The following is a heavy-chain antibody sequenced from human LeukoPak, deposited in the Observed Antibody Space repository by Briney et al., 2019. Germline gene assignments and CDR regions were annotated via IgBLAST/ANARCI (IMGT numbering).Heavy chain of an antibody. J-gene: IGHJ6*03. V-gene: IGHV3-23*01. Sequence: GGSLRLSCTASGFTLSSFAMSWVRQAPGKGLELVSTLSSSGVRTYYADSVKGRFTISRDNSLNTVFLQMNSLRGEDTAIYYCAKNKGQLLPNYCMNVWGKGTTVTVSS. CDR1: GFTLSSFA. CDR3: AKNKGQLLPNYCMNV. CDR2: LSSSGVRT. D-gene: IGHD2-2*01.